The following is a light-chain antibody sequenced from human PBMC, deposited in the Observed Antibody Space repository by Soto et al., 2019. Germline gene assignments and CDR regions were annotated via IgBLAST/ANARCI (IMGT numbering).Light chain of an antibody. J-gene: IGKJ3*01. CDR2: DAS. Sequence: AIQLTQSPSSLSASVGDRVTITCRASQGISSALAWYQQKPGQAPKLLIYDASSLESGVPSRFSGSGSGTGCTLTISSLQPEDFATYYCQQFNSYPRTFGPGTKVDIK. CDR3: QQFNSYPRT. CDR1: QGISSA. V-gene: IGKV1-13*02.